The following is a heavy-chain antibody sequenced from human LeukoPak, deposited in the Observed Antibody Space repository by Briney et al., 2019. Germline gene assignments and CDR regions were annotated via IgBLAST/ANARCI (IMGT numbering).Heavy chain of an antibody. CDR3: ARHRGDYDFWSGWDAFDI. J-gene: IGHJ3*02. CDR2: IYYSGST. CDR1: GGSISSYY. V-gene: IGHV4-59*08. Sequence: SETLSLTCIVSGGSISSYYWSWIRQPPGKGLEWLGYIYYSGSTNYNPSLKSRVTMSVDTSKSQFSLKLSSVTAADTAVYYCARHRGDYDFWSGWDAFDIWGQGTMVTVSS. D-gene: IGHD3-3*01.